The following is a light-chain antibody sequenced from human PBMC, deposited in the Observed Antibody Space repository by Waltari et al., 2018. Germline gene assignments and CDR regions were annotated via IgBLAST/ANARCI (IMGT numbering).Light chain of an antibody. J-gene: IGKJ4*01. CDR3: QQYGSSPS. Sequence: EIVLTQSPGTLSLSPGERATLSCRASQSVSSSYLAWYQQKPGQAPRLPIYGTSSRAPGNPDRFRGRGSGTDFPSTTSRLEXXDFAVYYCQQYGSSPSFGGGTKVEIK. V-gene: IGKV3-20*01. CDR1: QSVSSSY. CDR2: GTS.